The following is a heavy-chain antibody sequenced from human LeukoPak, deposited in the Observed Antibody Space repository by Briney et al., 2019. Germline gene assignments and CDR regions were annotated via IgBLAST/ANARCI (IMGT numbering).Heavy chain of an antibody. CDR3: ARHSSGYYEHHAFDI. CDR1: GGSISSYY. V-gene: IGHV4-4*07. CDR2: IYSSGST. J-gene: IGHJ3*02. D-gene: IGHD3-22*01. Sequence: SETLSLTCTVSGGSISSYYWSWIRQPAGKGLEWIGRIYSSGSTNYNPSLKSRVTMSEDTSKNQFSLKLNSMTAADTAVYYCARHSSGYYEHHAFDIWGQGTMVTVSS.